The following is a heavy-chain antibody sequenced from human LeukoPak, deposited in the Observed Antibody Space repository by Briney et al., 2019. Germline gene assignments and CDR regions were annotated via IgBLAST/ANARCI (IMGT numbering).Heavy chain of an antibody. J-gene: IGHJ3*02. Sequence: GGPLRLSCAASGFTFSSYSMNWVRQAPGKGLEWVSSISSSSSYIYYADSVKGRFTISRDNAKNSLYLQMNSLRAEDTAVYYCARDGSGPDDAFDIWGQGTMVTVSS. D-gene: IGHD2-15*01. CDR3: ARDGSGPDDAFDI. CDR1: GFTFSSYS. V-gene: IGHV3-21*01. CDR2: ISSSSSYI.